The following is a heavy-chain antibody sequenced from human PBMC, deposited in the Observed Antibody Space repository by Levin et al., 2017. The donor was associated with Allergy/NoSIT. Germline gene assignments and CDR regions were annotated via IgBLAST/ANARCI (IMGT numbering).Heavy chain of an antibody. D-gene: IGHD1-26*01. CDR3: ARVEDFEGADAFDH. Sequence: NASETLSLTCTVSGDSFNSANYFWSWIRQSREKGLEWIGTIYNTGRIRYNPSLQSRISMSVDTANSQFSLRLASMTAADTAVYFCARVEDFEGADAFDHWGPGKLVTVS. J-gene: IGHJ3*01. CDR1: GDSFNSANYF. V-gene: IGHV4-30-4*01. CDR2: IYNTGRI.